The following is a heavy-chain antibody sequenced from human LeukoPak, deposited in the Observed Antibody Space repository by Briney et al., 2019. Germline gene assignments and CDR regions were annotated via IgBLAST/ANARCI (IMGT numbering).Heavy chain of an antibody. V-gene: IGHV3-30*18. Sequence: GGSLRLSCAASGFTFSSYGMHWVRQAPGKGLEWVAVISYDGSNKYYADSVKGRFTISRDNSKNTLYLQMNSLRAEDTAVYYCAKDLAYYYGSGTRYYYGMDVWGQGTTVTVSS. CDR1: GFTFSSYG. J-gene: IGHJ6*02. CDR3: AKDLAYYYGSGTRYYYGMDV. D-gene: IGHD3-10*01. CDR2: ISYDGSNK.